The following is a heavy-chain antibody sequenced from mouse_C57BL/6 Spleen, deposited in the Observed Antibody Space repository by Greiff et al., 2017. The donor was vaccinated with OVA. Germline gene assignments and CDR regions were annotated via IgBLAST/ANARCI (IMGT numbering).Heavy chain of an antibody. CDR3: ARGGTGTGAMDY. J-gene: IGHJ4*01. V-gene: IGHV1-64*01. CDR2: IHPNSGST. D-gene: IGHD4-1*01. CDR1: GYTFTSYW. Sequence: VQLQQSGAELVKPGASVKLSCKASGYTFTSYWMHWVKQRPGQGLEWIGMIHPNSGSTNYNEKFKSKATLTVDKSSSTAYMQLSSLTSEDSAVYYCARGGTGTGAMDYWGQGTSVTVSA.